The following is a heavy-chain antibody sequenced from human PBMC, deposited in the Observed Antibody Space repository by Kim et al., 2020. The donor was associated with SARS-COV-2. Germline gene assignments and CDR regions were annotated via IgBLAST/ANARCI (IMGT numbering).Heavy chain of an antibody. D-gene: IGHD4-4*01. CDR1: GFTFSSYD. CDR2: IGTAGDT. V-gene: IGHV3-13*01. J-gene: IGHJ4*02. CDR3: ARGNSNYAFDY. Sequence: GGSLRLSCAASGFTFSSYDMHWVRQATGKGLEWVSAIGTAGDTYYPGSVKGRFTISRENAKNSLYLQMNSLRAGDTAVYYCARGNSNYAFDYWGQGTLVTVSS.